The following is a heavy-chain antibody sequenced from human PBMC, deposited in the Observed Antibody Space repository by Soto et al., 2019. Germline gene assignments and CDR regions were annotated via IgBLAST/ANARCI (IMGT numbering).Heavy chain of an antibody. CDR2: IKQDGSEK. CDR1: GFTFSSYW. D-gene: IGHD6-19*01. V-gene: IGHV3-7*05. Sequence: GGSLRLSCAASGFTFSSYWMSWVRQAPGKGLEWVANIKQDGSEKYYVDSVKGRFTISRDNAKNSLYLQMNSLRAEDTAVYYCARLDSSGWYYFDYWGQGTLVTVSS. J-gene: IGHJ4*02. CDR3: ARLDSSGWYYFDY.